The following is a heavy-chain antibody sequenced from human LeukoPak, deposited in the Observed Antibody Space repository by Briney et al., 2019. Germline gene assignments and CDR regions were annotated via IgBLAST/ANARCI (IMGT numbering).Heavy chain of an antibody. V-gene: IGHV3-21*01. J-gene: IGHJ4*02. D-gene: IGHD3-22*01. CDR1: GIAFRSFT. CDR3: ATVYYDSSAYGDLDS. Sequence: GGSLRLSCAASGIAFRSFTMNWVRQTPGKGLEWVSSITPTSSSIFYADSVKGRFTISRDNAKNSLYLQMNSLRAEDTAVYHCATVYYDSSAYGDLDSWGQGTLVTVSS. CDR2: ITPTSSSI.